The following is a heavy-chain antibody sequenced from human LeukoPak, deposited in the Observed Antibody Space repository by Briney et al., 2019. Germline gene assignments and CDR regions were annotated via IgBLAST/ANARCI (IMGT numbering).Heavy chain of an antibody. J-gene: IGHJ4*02. CDR1: GGSISDYY. CDR2: IYASGST. Sequence: SETLSLTCTVSGGSISDYYWSWIRQPAGKGLEWIGRIYASGSTNSNPSLESRLTVSVDTSKNQFSLKLSSVTAADTAVYYCARVQIAVAAVDYWGQGTLVTVSS. CDR3: ARVQIAVAAVDY. D-gene: IGHD6-19*01. V-gene: IGHV4-4*07.